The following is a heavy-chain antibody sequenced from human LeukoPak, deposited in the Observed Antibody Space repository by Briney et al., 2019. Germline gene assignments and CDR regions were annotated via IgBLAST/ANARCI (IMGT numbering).Heavy chain of an antibody. CDR1: RGSISGSIRSYY. V-gene: IGHV4-4*09. CDR2: ISSSGSV. J-gene: IGHJ4*02. CDR3: ARIPLGYSGAYYFDY. D-gene: IGHD5-12*01. Sequence: KASETLSLTCTVSRGSISGSIRSYYWSWLRQPPGKGLEWIGYISSSGSVNDNPSLRSRVTISVDTSKNQFFLNLSSVSAADTGVYYCARIPLGYSGAYYFDYWGQGTLVTVSP.